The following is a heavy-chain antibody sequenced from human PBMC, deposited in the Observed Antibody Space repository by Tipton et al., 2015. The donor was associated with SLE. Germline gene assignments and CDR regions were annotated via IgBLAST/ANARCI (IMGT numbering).Heavy chain of an antibody. CDR2: ISSGGSII. CDR3: ARDSGYYDSSEYYYSDH. Sequence: SLRLSCAASGFTFSDYYMSWIRQAPGKGLEWISYISSGGSIIYYADSVKGRFTISRDNAKNSLSLQMNSLRADDTALYYCARDSGYYDSSEYYYSDHWGQGTLVTVSS. CDR1: GFTFSDYY. D-gene: IGHD3-22*01. V-gene: IGHV3-11*01. J-gene: IGHJ4*02.